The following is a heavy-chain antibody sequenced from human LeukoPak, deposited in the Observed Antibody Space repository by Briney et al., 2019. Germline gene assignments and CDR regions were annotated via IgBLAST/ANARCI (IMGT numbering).Heavy chain of an antibody. CDR3: AKVGLRLGGDY. CDR2: ISSSSSYI. D-gene: IGHD4-17*01. Sequence: GGSLRLSCAASGLTFSSYSMNWVRQAPGKGLEWVSSISSSSSYIYYADSVKGRFTISRDNSKNTLYLQMNSLRAEDTAVYYCAKVGLRLGGDYWGQGTLVTVSS. J-gene: IGHJ4*02. CDR1: GLTFSSYS. V-gene: IGHV3-21*04.